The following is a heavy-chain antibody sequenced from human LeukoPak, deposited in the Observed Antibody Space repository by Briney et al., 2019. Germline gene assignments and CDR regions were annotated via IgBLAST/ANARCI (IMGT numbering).Heavy chain of an antibody. J-gene: IGHJ5*02. V-gene: IGHV4-39*01. CDR3: VRGSGTYYYDSSGYLNWFDP. Sequence: PSETLSLTCAVSGGSISRSSYYWGWIRQPPGKGLEWIGSIYYSGSTYYNPSLKSRVTISVETSKNQFSLTLSSVTAADTALYYCVRGSGTYYYDSSGYLNWFDPWGQGTLVTVPS. CDR2: IYYSGST. D-gene: IGHD3-22*01. CDR1: GGSISRSSYY.